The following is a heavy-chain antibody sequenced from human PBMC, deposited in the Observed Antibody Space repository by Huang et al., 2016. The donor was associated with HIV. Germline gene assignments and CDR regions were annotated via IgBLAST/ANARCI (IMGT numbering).Heavy chain of an antibody. D-gene: IGHD2-21*01. CDR1: GYTLTELS. CDR3: ATGFDTYYDI. CDR2: FAPKHGET. V-gene: IGHV1-24*01. J-gene: IGHJ3*02. Sequence: QVQLVQSGAEVKKPGASVKVSCKVSGYTLTELSIHWVRQAPGKGLEWMGGFAPKHGETNYAQNDQGRVTMTEDTSTDTAYMALNSLRSEDTAVYYCATGFDTYYDIWGQGTMV.